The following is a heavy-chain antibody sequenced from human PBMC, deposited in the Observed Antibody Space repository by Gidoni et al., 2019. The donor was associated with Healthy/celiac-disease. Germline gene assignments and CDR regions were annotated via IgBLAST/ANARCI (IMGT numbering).Heavy chain of an antibody. CDR1: GGSISSRSYY. J-gene: IGHJ4*02. V-gene: IGHV4-39*01. CDR3: ARQGVYYYDSSGQVDY. Sequence: QLQLQESGPGLVKPSETLSLTCTVSGGSISSRSYYWGWIRQPPGKGLEWMGSIYYSGSTYYNPSLKSRVTISVDTSKNQFSLKLSSVTAADTAVYYCARQGVYYYDSSGQVDYWGQGTLVTVSS. CDR2: IYYSGST. D-gene: IGHD3-22*01.